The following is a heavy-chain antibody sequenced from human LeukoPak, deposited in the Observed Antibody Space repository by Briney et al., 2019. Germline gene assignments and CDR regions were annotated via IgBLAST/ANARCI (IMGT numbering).Heavy chain of an antibody. D-gene: IGHD3-22*01. CDR1: GYTFTNYA. CDR2: INTNTGNP. J-gene: IGHJ4*02. V-gene: IGHV7-4-1*02. CDR3: ARGDSSGYYGNFDY. Sequence: ASVKVSCKASGYTFTNYAMNWVRQAPGQGLECMGWINTNTGNPTYAQGSTGRFVFSLDTSVSTAYLQISSLKAEDIAVYYCARGDSSGYYGNFDYWGQGTLVTVSS.